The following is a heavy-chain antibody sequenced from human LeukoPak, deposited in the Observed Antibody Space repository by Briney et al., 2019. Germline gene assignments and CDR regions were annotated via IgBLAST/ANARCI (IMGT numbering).Heavy chain of an antibody. CDR1: GVIFRDYA. D-gene: IGHD6-19*01. CDR2: ISGGGETT. Sequence: GGSLRLSCAASGVIFRDYAMSWVRQAPGKGLEWVSDISGGGETTYYADSVKGRFTNSRDNSKNTLYLQMNSLRAEDTAVYYCAKLDSAGVGWVSPFDCWGQGTPVTVSS. J-gene: IGHJ4*02. CDR3: AKLDSAGVGWVSPFDC. V-gene: IGHV3-23*01.